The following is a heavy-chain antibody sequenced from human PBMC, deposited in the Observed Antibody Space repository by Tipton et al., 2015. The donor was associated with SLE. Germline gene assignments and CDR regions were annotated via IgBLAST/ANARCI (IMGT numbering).Heavy chain of an antibody. Sequence: TLSLTCTVSGGSISSYYWSWIRQPPGKGLEWIGYIYYSGSTYYNPSLKSRVTISVDTSKNQFSLKLSSVTAADTAVYYCAGGEMATTTSWFDPWGQGTLVTVSS. V-gene: IGHV4-59*12. D-gene: IGHD5-24*01. CDR2: IYYSGST. CDR3: AGGEMATTTSWFDP. CDR1: GGSISSYY. J-gene: IGHJ5*02.